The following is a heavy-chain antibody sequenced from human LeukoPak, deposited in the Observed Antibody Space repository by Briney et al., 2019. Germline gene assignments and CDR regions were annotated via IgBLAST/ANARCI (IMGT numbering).Heavy chain of an antibody. V-gene: IGHV3-64*01. CDR1: GFTFSSYA. CDR2: ISSNGGST. J-gene: IGHJ4*02. Sequence: GGPLRLSCAASGFTFSSYAMHWVRQAPGKGLEYVSAISSNGGSTYYANSVKGRLTISRDNAKNTLYRQMGSLRAEDMAVYYCSRVGGSGWFDYWGQGTLVTVSS. D-gene: IGHD6-19*01. CDR3: SRVGGSGWFDY.